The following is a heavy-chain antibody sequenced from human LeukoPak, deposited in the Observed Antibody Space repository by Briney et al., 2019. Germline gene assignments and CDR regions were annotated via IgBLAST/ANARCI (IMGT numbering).Heavy chain of an antibody. CDR1: GYTFTGYY. D-gene: IGHD2-2*01. CDR2: INPNSGGT. J-gene: IGHJ4*02. Sequence: ASVKVSCKASGYTFTGYYMHWVRQAPGQGLEWMGWINPNSGGTNYAQKFQGRVTMTRDTSISTACMELSRLRSDDTAVYYCARSLRRDQLLFLAYWGQGTLVTVSS. CDR3: ARSLRRDQLLFLAY. V-gene: IGHV1-2*02.